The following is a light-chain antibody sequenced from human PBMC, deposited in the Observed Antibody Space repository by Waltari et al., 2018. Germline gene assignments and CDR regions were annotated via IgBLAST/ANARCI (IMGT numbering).Light chain of an antibody. CDR2: EGI. CDR3: CSYAGSGTYI. CDR1: TSDVGNYNL. V-gene: IGLV2-23*01. J-gene: IGLJ1*01. Sequence: QSALTQPASVSGTPGQSITIACTGTTSDVGNYNLVSWYQQPPGKAPKHMICEGIKRRAGVSSCFSVSQSCNTAYLTISGLQADDEADYYCCSYAGSGTYIFGTGTKVTVL.